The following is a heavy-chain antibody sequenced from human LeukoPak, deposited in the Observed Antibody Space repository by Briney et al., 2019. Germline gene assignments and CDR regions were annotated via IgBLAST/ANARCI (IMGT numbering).Heavy chain of an antibody. CDR1: GFTFDDYA. CDR2: ISWNSGSI. V-gene: IGHV3-9*03. CDR3: AKNSGSYYHFDY. J-gene: IGHJ4*02. Sequence: GGSLRLSCAASGFTFDDYAMHWVRQAPGKGLEWVSGISWNSGSIGYADSVKGRFTISRDNAKNSLYLQMNSLRAEDMALYYCAKNSGSYYHFDYWGQGTLVTVSS. D-gene: IGHD1-26*01.